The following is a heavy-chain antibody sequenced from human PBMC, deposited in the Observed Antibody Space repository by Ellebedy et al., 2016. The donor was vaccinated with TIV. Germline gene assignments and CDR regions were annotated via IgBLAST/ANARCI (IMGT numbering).Heavy chain of an antibody. J-gene: IGHJ6*02. Sequence: SETLSLTCTFSGDSISNYYWSWIRQPPGKGLEWIGYIYYSGSTNYNPSLKSRATISVDTSKNQFSLKLSSVTAADTAVYYCARDMVKDTAMVPGELFGGMDVWGQGTTVTVSS. V-gene: IGHV4-59*01. CDR2: IYYSGST. D-gene: IGHD5-18*01. CDR1: GDSISNYY. CDR3: ARDMVKDTAMVPGELFGGMDV.